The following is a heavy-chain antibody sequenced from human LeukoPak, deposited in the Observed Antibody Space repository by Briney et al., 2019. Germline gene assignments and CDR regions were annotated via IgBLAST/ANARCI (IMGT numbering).Heavy chain of an antibody. CDR1: GFTFDDYA. Sequence: QTGGSLRLSCAVSGFTFDDYAMHWVRQAPGKGLEWVSGISRNSGSIGYADSVKGRFTISRDNSKNTLYLQMNSLRAEDTAVYYCAKDPDYDILTGYYIDYFDYWGQGTLVTVSS. D-gene: IGHD3-9*01. CDR2: ISRNSGSI. V-gene: IGHV3-9*01. J-gene: IGHJ4*02. CDR3: AKDPDYDILTGYYIDYFDY.